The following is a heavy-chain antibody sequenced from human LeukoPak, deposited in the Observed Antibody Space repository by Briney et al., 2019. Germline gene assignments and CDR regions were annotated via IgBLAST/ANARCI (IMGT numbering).Heavy chain of an antibody. D-gene: IGHD3-10*01. CDR2: IKEDGSEK. CDR1: GFTFSNYW. J-gene: IGHJ4*02. V-gene: IGHV3-7*01. Sequence: RGSLRLSCAASGFTFSNYWMSWVRQAPGKGLEWVANIKEDGSEKYYVDSVKGRFTISRDNAKNSLYLQMNSLRAEDTAVYYCARTIRGYWGQGTLVTVSS. CDR3: ARTIRGY.